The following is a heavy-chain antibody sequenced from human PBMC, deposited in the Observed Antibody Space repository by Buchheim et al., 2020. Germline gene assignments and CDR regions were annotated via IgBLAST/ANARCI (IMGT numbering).Heavy chain of an antibody. D-gene: IGHD3-16*01. Sequence: HLHLQESGPGLVKPSETLSLTCSVSGDSIRSSAYFWGWIRQSPGRALEWIASINYSGRAFYNPSLESRVTMSLDTSNKQFSLKLHSVTAADTAVYYCAREGWGAKSEDDDWGPGTL. CDR3: AREGWGAKSEDDD. CDR1: GDSIRSSAYF. J-gene: IGHJ4*02. V-gene: IGHV4-39*07. CDR2: INYSGRA.